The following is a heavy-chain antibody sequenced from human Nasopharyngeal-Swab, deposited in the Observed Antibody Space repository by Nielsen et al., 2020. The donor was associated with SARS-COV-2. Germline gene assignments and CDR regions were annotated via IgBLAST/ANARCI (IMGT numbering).Heavy chain of an antibody. CDR2: IYWDDDK. CDR1: GFPLSTSVVG. V-gene: IGHV2-5*02. CDR3: AHSKQLGYYYYYGMDV. J-gene: IGHJ6*02. Sequence: SGPTLVTPTQTLTLTCTFSGFPLSTSVVGVGWSRQPPGKALEWLALIYWDDDKRYSPSLKSRLTITKDTSKNQVVLTMTNMDPVDTATYYCAHSKQLGYYYYYGMDVWGQGTTVTVSS. D-gene: IGHD6-13*01.